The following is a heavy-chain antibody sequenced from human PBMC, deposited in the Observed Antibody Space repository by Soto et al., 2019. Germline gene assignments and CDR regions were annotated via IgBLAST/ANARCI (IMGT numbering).Heavy chain of an antibody. CDR2: IYYSGST. J-gene: IGHJ2*01. Sequence: SETLSLTCTVSGGSISSSSYYWGWIRQPPGKGLEWIGSIYYSGSTYYNPSLKIRVTISVDTSKNQFSLKLSSVTAADTAVYYCARRGPSGDWNYWYFDLWGRGTLVTVSS. V-gene: IGHV4-39*01. CDR3: ARRGPSGDWNYWYFDL. D-gene: IGHD1-1*01. CDR1: GGSISSSSYY.